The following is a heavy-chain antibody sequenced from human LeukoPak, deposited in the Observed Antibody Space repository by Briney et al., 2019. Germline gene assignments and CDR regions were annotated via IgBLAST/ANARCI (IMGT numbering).Heavy chain of an antibody. CDR2: INTNTGNP. J-gene: IGHJ4*02. Sequence: ASVKVSCKASGYTFTNYAVNWVRQAPGQGLEWMGWINTNTGNPTYAQGFTGRFVFSLDTSVSTAYLQISSLKAEDTAVYYCARLTVRGHYYFDYWGQGTLVTVSS. CDR1: GYTFTNYA. CDR3: ARLTVRGHYYFDY. D-gene: IGHD3-10*01. V-gene: IGHV7-4-1*02.